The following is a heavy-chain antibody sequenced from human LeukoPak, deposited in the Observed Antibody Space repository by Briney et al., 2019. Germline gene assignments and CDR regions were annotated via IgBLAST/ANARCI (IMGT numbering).Heavy chain of an antibody. Sequence: SETLSLTCAVSGGSISSGNWWSWVRQPPGKGLEWIGEIHHSGSTNYNPSLKSRVTISVDNSKNQFSLKVRSVTAADTAVYYCARGSNWGDYWGQGTLVTVSS. CDR1: GGSISSGNW. V-gene: IGHV4-4*02. CDR2: IHHSGST. J-gene: IGHJ4*02. D-gene: IGHD7-27*01. CDR3: ARGSNWGDY.